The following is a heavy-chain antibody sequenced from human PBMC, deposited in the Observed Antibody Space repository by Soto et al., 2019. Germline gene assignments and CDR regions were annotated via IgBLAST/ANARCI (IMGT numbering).Heavy chain of an antibody. CDR1: GFTFISYS. CDR3: VRDLSAMDRSLDY. Sequence: EVQLVESGGGLVQPGGSLRLSCAASGFTFISYSMNWVRQAPGEGLEWISYIDNSGSIIYYANSVKGRFTISRHNAINSLYLQVNSLSDEDTAVYYCVRDLSAMDRSLDYWGQGTLVTVSS. V-gene: IGHV3-48*02. J-gene: IGHJ4*02. CDR2: IDNSGSII. D-gene: IGHD2-2*03.